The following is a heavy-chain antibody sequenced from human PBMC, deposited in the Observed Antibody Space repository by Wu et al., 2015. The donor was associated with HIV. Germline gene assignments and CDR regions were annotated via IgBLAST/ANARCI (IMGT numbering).Heavy chain of an antibody. V-gene: IGHV1-69*13. J-gene: IGHJ4*02. D-gene: IGHD1-14*01. CDR2: IIPVLGTA. CDR1: RGTFSTYA. Sequence: QVQLLQSGAEVKKPGSSVKVSCKASRGTFSTYAISWVRQAPGQGLKWMGRIIPVLGTAYYAHKLQDRLTITADGSTATAYMEMSNLRSEDTAVYFCTRSSFAGSSDTWYSFDKWGQGTLVTVSS. CDR3: TRSSFAGSSDTWYSFDK.